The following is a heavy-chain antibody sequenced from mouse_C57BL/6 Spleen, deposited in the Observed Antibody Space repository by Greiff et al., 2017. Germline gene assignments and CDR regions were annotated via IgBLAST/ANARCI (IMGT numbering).Heavy chain of an antibody. CDR2: IDPSDSET. CDR3: ASDYYGSSFAY. J-gene: IGHJ3*01. V-gene: IGHV1-52*01. D-gene: IGHD1-1*01. Sequence: QVQLQQPGAELVRPGSSVKLSCKASGYTFTSYWMHWVKQRPIQGLEWIGNIDPSDSETHYNQKFKDKATLTVDKSSSTAYMQLSSLTSEDSAVYYCASDYYGSSFAYWGQGTLVTVSA. CDR1: GYTFTSYW.